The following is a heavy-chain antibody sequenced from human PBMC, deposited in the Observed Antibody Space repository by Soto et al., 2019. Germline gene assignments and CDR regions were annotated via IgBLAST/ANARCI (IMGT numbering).Heavy chain of an antibody. CDR2: IIPILGIA. J-gene: IGHJ3*02. CDR1: GGSFSSDT. CDR3: ASYLSAHAFDI. V-gene: IGHV1-69*02. Sequence: GVSVKVSCKASGGSFSSDTISWGRQAPGQGLEWMGRIIPILGIANYAQKFQGRVTITADKSTSTAYMELSSLRSEDTAVYYCASYLSAHAFDIWGQGTMVTISS. D-gene: IGHD3-16*02.